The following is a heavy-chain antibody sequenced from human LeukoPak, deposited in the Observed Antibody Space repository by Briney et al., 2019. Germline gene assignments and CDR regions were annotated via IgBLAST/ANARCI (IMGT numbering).Heavy chain of an antibody. V-gene: IGHV3-7*01. CDR2: IRQDGSDK. Sequence: GGSLRLSCAASGFTFSSYWMSWVRQAPGKGLEWVANIRQDGSDKNYVDSVEGRFTISRDNTKRSLYLQMNSLRAEDTAVYYCAPPPIAATGNWGQGTLVTVSS. CDR1: GFTFSSYW. CDR3: APPPIAATGN. J-gene: IGHJ4*02. D-gene: IGHD6-13*01.